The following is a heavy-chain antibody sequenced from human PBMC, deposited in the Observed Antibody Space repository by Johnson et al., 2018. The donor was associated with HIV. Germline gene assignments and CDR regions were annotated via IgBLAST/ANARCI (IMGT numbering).Heavy chain of an antibody. Sequence: QVQLVESGGGLVQPGGSLRLSCAASGFAFSSYAMHWVRQAPGRGREWGALISYEGNTKDDADSVKGLFTISRHNSQNALFLQMNSLRTDDTAGYFCASEASFAPRPETAFDVWGQGTKVTVSS. CDR2: ISYEGNTK. CDR1: GFAFSSYA. D-gene: IGHD2/OR15-2a*01. J-gene: IGHJ3*01. CDR3: ASEASFAPRPETAFDV. V-gene: IGHV3-30-3*01.